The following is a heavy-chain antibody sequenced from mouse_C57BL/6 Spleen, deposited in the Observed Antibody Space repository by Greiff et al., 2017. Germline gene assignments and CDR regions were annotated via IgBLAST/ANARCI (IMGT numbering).Heavy chain of an antibody. V-gene: IGHV5-4*01. J-gene: IGHJ2*01. CDR1: GFTFSSYA. Sequence: VMLVESGGGLVKPGGSLKLSCAASGFTFSSYAMSWVRQTPEKRLEWVATISDGGSYTYYPDNVKGRFTISRDNAKNNLYLQMSHLKSEDTAMYYCARDYYGNYLVYWGQGTTLTVSS. CDR3: ARDYYGNYLVY. D-gene: IGHD2-1*01. CDR2: ISDGGSYT.